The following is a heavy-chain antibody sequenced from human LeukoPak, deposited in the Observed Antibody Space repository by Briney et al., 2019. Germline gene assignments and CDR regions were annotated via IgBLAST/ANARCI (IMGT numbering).Heavy chain of an antibody. CDR1: GGSFSGYY. V-gene: IGHV4-34*01. Sequence: SETLSLTCAVYGGSFSGYYWSWIRQPPGKGLEWIGEINHSGSTNYNPSLKSRVTISVDTSKNQFSLKLSSVTAADTAVYYCARGYYYGSGSYFPNDYWGQGTLVTVSS. J-gene: IGHJ4*02. CDR3: ARGYYYGSGSYFPNDY. D-gene: IGHD3-10*01. CDR2: INHSGST.